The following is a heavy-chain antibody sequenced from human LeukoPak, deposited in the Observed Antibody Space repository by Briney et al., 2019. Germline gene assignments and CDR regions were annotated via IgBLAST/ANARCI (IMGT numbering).Heavy chain of an antibody. CDR1: GASISSYY. V-gene: IGHV4-59*08. Sequence: PSETLSLTCTVSGASISSYYWTWIRQPPGKGLEWIGYIHYSGDTKCNPSLKSRVTITVDTPKNQVSLQLNSVTAADTAVYYCAGYCGGGSCADSWGQGTLVTVSS. J-gene: IGHJ4*02. CDR3: AGYCGGGSCADS. D-gene: IGHD2-15*01. CDR2: IHYSGDT.